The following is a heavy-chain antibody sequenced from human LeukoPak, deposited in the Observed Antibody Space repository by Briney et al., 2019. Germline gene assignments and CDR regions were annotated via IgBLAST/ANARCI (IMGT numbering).Heavy chain of an antibody. CDR3: AREVYGGNSYFDY. J-gene: IGHJ4*02. CDR1: SGSISTSNYY. Sequence: PSETLSLTCTVSSGSISTSNYYWSWIRQPPGKGLEWIGEINHSGSTNYNPSLKSRVTISVDTSKNQFSLKLSSVTAADTAVYYCAREVYGGNSYFDYWGQGTLVTVSS. V-gene: IGHV4-39*07. D-gene: IGHD4-23*01. CDR2: INHSGST.